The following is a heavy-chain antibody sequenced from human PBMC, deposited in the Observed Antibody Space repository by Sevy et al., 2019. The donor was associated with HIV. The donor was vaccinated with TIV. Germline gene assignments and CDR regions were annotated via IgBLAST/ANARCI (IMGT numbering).Heavy chain of an antibody. V-gene: IGHV4-31*03. J-gene: IGHJ4*02. D-gene: IGHD3-22*01. CDR2: IYYSGST. Sequence: SETLSLTCTVSGGSISSGDYYWSWIRQHPGKGLEWIGYIYYSGSTYYNSSLKSRVTISVDTSKNQFSLKLSSVTAADTAVYYCARAKFDYYDSSYFDYWGQGILVTVSS. CDR3: ARAKFDYYDSSYFDY. CDR1: GGSISSGDYY.